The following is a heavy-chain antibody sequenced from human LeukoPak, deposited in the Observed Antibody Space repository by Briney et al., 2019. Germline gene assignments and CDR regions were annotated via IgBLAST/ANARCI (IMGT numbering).Heavy chain of an antibody. CDR3: ARGGGLLWLGEFPNCFDT. J-gene: IGHJ5*02. CDR1: GSTISSYA. D-gene: IGHD3-10*01. CDR2: ISAGGGST. Sequence: GGSLRLSCAVSGSTISSYAMSWVRQAPGKGLEYVSTISAGGGSTFYADSMKGRSTISRDNSRSTVYLQMNSLRVEDTAVYYCARGGGLLWLGEFPNCFDTWGEGTLVTVSS. V-gene: IGHV3-23*01.